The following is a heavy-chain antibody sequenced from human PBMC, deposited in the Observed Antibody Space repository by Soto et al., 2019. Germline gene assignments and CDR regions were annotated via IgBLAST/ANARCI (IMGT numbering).Heavy chain of an antibody. CDR2: IHFSGST. D-gene: IGHD3-22*01. J-gene: IGHJ4*02. CDR1: GGSIRSYY. CDR3: ARVANYYDSSGSIGGYFDY. Sequence: TSETLSLTWAVSGGSIRSYYWTWIRQPPGKGLEWIGDIHFSGSTNYNPSLKSRVTISVDTSENQFSLKLSSVTAADTAVYYCARVANYYDSSGSIGGYFDYWGQGTLVTVSS. V-gene: IGHV4-59*01.